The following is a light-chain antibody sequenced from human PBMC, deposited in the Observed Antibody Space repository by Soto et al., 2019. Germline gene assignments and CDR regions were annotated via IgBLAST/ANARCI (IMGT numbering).Light chain of an antibody. Sequence: QSVLTQPRSVSGSPGQSVTISCTGTSSDVGGYNYVSWYQQHPGKAPKLMIYDVSKRPSGVPDRFSGSKSGNTASLTISGLQADDEDDYYCCSYAGSYPVIFGGGTKLTVL. J-gene: IGLJ2*01. CDR1: SSDVGGYNY. V-gene: IGLV2-11*01. CDR3: CSYAGSYPVI. CDR2: DVS.